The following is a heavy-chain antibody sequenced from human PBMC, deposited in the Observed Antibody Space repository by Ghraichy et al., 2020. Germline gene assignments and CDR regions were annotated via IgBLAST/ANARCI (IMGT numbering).Heavy chain of an antibody. CDR3: ARAYLVGGSYLFDY. D-gene: IGHD2-15*01. CDR1: GGSISSYY. CDR2: IYYSGST. V-gene: IGHV4-59*01. J-gene: IGHJ4*02. Sequence: SETLSLTCTVSGGSISSYYWSWIRQPPGKGLEWIGYIYYSGSTNYNPSLKSRVTISVDTSKNQFSLKLSSVTAADTAVYYWARAYLVGGSYLFDYWGQGTLVTVSS.